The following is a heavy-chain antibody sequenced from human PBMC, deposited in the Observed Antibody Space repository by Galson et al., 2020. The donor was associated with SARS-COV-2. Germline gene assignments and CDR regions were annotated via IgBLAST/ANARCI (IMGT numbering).Heavy chain of an antibody. CDR2: IYSDGST. CDR3: ARGVYYFDN. CDR1: GFTVSNNY. Sequence: TGGSLRLSCAASGFTVSNNYMSWVRQAPGKGLEWISVIYSDGSTSYADSVKGRFTISRHNPKNTLYLQMNSLRPEDTAVYYCARGVYYFDNWGQGTLVTVSS. V-gene: IGHV3-53*04. J-gene: IGHJ4*02.